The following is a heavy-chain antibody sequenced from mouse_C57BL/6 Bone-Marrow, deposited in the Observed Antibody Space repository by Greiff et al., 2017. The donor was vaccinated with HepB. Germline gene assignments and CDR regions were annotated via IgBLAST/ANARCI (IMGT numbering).Heavy chain of an antibody. CDR3: ARQETGTAAY. V-gene: IGHV5-6*01. Sequence: EVHLVESGGDLVKPGGSLKLSCAASGFTFSSYGMSWVRQTPDKRLAWVATISSGGSYTYYPDSVKGRFTISRDNAKNTLYLQMSSLKSEDTAMYYCARQETGTAAYWGQGTLVTVSA. D-gene: IGHD4-1*01. J-gene: IGHJ3*01. CDR2: ISSGGSYT. CDR1: GFTFSSYG.